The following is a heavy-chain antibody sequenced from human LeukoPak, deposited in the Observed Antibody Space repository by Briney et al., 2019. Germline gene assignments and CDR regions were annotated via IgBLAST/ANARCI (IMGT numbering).Heavy chain of an antibody. D-gene: IGHD5-12*01. CDR1: GFTFSSYS. Sequence: AGSLRLSCAASGFTFSSYSMNWVRQAPGKGLEWVSSISSSSSYIYYADSVKGRFTISRDNAKNSLYLQMNSLRAEDTAVYYCARAIKPVYYFDYWGQGTLVTVSS. CDR2: ISSSSSYI. V-gene: IGHV3-21*01. CDR3: ARAIKPVYYFDY. J-gene: IGHJ4*02.